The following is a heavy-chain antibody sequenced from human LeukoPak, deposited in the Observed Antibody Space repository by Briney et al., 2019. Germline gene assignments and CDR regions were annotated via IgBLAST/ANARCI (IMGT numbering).Heavy chain of an antibody. CDR1: GDSITTGGYY. J-gene: IGHJ4*02. D-gene: IGHD3-22*01. CDR3: ARGPLATRYDSSGYYLPF. CDR2: IYYSGST. Sequence: KPSETLSLTCTVSGDSITTGGYYWSWIRQPPGKGLEWIGYIYYSGSTNYNPSLKSRVTISVDTSKNQFSLKLSSVTAADTAVYYCARGPLATRYDSSGYYLPFWGQGTLVTVSS. V-gene: IGHV4-61*08.